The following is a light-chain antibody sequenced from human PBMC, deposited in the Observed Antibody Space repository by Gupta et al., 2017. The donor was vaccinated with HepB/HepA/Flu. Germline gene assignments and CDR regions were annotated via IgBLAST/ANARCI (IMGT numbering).Light chain of an antibody. Sequence: FELTSPTLVFRVPGPTRSLTCSGDKLGEKYVCWYQQRPGQSPVLVIYQDNKRPSGIPERFSGSNSGTTATLTISGTQAMDEADYYCQAWDSTTVVFGGGTKLTVL. CDR2: QDN. J-gene: IGLJ2*01. CDR1: KLGEKY. CDR3: QAWDSTTVV. V-gene: IGLV3-1*01.